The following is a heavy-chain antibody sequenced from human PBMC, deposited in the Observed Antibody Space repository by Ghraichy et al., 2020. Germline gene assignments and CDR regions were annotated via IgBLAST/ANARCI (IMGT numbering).Heavy chain of an antibody. D-gene: IGHD3-22*01. J-gene: IGHJ4*02. Sequence: SETLSLTCAVYGRSSSGYYWGWIRQPPGKGLEWIGEVDLGGRTNYNASLKSRLTISPDTTKNHFSLKLSSVTAADTGVYYCVLWDTYGYYLPHWGQGTLVTVSS. V-gene: IGHV4-34*01. CDR3: VLWDTYGYYLPH. CDR2: VDLGGRT. CDR1: GRSSSGYY.